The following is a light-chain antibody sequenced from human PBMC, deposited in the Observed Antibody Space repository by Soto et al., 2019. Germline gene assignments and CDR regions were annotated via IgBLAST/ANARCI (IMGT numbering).Light chain of an antibody. CDR3: CSYTSSSTYV. J-gene: IGLJ1*01. Sequence: QCVLTQPASVTGSPGQSITIPCTGTSSDVGAYNYVSWFQQYPGKAPKLMIYDVSNRPSGVSNRFSGSKSGNTASLTISGLQAEDEADYYCCSYTSSSTYVFGTGTKVTVL. CDR2: DVS. CDR1: SSDVGAYNY. V-gene: IGLV2-14*01.